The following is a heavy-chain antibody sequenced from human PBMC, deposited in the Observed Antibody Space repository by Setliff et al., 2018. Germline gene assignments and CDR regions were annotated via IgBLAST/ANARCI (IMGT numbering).Heavy chain of an antibody. CDR3: ARHKSNGSGSYPSLYMDV. CDR2: IYYSGTT. V-gene: IGHV4-39*01. Sequence: SETLSLTCRVSGGSISSGNYYWGLIRQPPGKGLEWVATIYYSGTTYSNPSLKSRLIISVDAPDNQFSVQLSSVTAADTAVYYCARHKSNGSGSYPSLYMDVWGKGIMVTVSS. J-gene: IGHJ6*03. CDR1: GGSISSGNYY. D-gene: IGHD3-10*01.